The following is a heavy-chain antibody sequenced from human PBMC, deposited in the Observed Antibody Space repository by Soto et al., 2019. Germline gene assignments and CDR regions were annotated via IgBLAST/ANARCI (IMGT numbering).Heavy chain of an antibody. D-gene: IGHD3-22*01. J-gene: IGHJ4*02. CDR2: ISWNSGSI. Sequence: EVQLVESGGGLVQPGRSLRLSCAASGFTFDDYAMHWVRQSPGKGLEWVSGISWNSGSIGYADSVKGRFTISRDNAKNSLYLPMNSLRAEDTGLYYCAKGLPGFYYYDRSDAAGGIDYWGQGTLVTVSS. CDR1: GFTFDDYA. V-gene: IGHV3-9*01. CDR3: AKGLPGFYYYDRSDAAGGIDY.